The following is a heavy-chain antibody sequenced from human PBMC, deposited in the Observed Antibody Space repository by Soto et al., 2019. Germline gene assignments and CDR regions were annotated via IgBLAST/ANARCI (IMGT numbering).Heavy chain of an antibody. J-gene: IGHJ4*02. Sequence: ASVKVSCKASGYTFISYAIHWVRQAPGQRLEWMGWINAGNGNTKYSQKFQGRVTITRDTSASTAYMELTSLRSEDTAVYYCARELQGLYYFDYWGQGTLVTVSP. D-gene: IGHD2-15*01. CDR1: GYTFISYA. V-gene: IGHV1-3*01. CDR3: ARELQGLYYFDY. CDR2: INAGNGNT.